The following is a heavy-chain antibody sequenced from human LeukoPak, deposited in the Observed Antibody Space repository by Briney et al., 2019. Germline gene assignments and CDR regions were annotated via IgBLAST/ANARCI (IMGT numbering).Heavy chain of an antibody. CDR2: INQDGSEE. D-gene: IGHD1-26*01. J-gene: IGHJ3*01. V-gene: IGHV3-7*01. CDR1: GFTFRTYW. Sequence: PGGSLRLSCAASGFTFRTYWMSWIRQAPGKEPEWVADINQDGSEEYYLQSVRGRFTVSRDNAQNAVFLQMTNLRADDTAVYYCARWKMELQRNAFDFWGQGTVVTLSS. CDR3: ARWKMELQRNAFDF.